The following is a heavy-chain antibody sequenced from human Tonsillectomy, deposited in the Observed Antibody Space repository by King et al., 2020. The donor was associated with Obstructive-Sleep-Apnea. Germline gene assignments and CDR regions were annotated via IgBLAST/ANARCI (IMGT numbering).Heavy chain of an antibody. CDR1: GGSISTTSYY. CDR3: ARIWRAVAYNWFDP. CDR2: IYYSGST. V-gene: IGHV4-39*07. D-gene: IGHD1-26*01. Sequence: LQLQESGPGLVKPSETLSLTCTVSGGSISTTSYYWGWIRQPPGKGLEWIGIIYYSGSTYYNPSLKSRVTISVDTSKNRFSLKLYSLTAADTAIYYCARIWRAVAYNWFDPWGQGTLVTVSS. J-gene: IGHJ5*02.